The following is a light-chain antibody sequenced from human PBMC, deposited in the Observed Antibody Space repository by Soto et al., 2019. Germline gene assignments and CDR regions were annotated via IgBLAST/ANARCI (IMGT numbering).Light chain of an antibody. Sequence: DIVMTQSPESLAVSLGERATINCRSSQSVLDRSDSKNYLAWFQHKPGQPPKLLIYWASTRESGVPDRFSGSGSGTEFTLTISGLQAEDVAVYYCHEYDSCPLSFGGGNKVEIK. CDR1: QSVLDRSDSKNY. J-gene: IGKJ4*01. V-gene: IGKV4-1*01. CDR3: HEYDSCPLS. CDR2: WAS.